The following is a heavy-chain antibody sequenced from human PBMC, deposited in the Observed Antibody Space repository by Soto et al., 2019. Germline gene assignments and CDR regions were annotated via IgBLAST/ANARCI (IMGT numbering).Heavy chain of an antibody. V-gene: IGHV3-7*01. D-gene: IGHD3-3*01. CDR2: IKQDGSEK. CDR3: AREHYDFWSGYWIDY. CDR1: GFTFSSYG. Sequence: PGGSLRLSCAASGFTFSSYGMHWVRQAPGKGLEWVANIKQDGSEKYYVDSVKGRFTISRDNAKNSLYLQMNSLRAEDTAAYYCAREHYDFWSGYWIDYWGQGTLVTVS. J-gene: IGHJ4*02.